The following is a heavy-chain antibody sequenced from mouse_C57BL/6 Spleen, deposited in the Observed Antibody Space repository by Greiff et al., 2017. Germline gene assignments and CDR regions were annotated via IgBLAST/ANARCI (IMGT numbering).Heavy chain of an antibody. J-gene: IGHJ3*01. CDR1: GYAFTNYL. D-gene: IGHD2-4*01. V-gene: IGHV1-54*01. CDR2: INPGRGGT. CDR3: AREGASTGDYAWFAY. Sequence: VQLQQSGAELVRPGTSVKVSCKASGYAFTNYLIEWVKQRPGQGLEWIGVINPGRGGTNYNEKFKGKATLTADKSSSTAYMQLSSLTSEDSAVYFCAREGASTGDYAWFAYWGQGTLVTVSA.